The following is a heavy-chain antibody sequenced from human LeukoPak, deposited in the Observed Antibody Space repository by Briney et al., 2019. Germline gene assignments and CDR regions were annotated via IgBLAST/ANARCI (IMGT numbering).Heavy chain of an antibody. V-gene: IGHV4-4*07. Sequence: SSETLSLTCTVSGGSISSYYWSWIRQPAGKGLEWIGHIYSSGSTNYNPSLKSRVTISVDTSKNQFSLKLSSVTAADTAVYYCTRSLVGGWGIDYWGQGTLVTVSS. CDR2: IYSSGST. CDR3: TRSLVGGWGIDY. D-gene: IGHD1-26*01. J-gene: IGHJ4*02. CDR1: GGSISSYY.